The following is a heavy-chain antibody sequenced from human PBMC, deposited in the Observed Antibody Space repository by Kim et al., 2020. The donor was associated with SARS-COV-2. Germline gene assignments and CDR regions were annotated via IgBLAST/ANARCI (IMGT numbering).Heavy chain of an antibody. D-gene: IGHD2-15*01. CDR3: ARDQWRLLDY. V-gene: IGHV6-1*01. CDR2: TYYRSKWYN. Sequence: SQTLSLTCAISGDRVSSNSVAWNWIRQSPSRGLEWLGRTYYRSKWYNDYAASVKSRTTINPDTPKNQFSLQLNSVTPEDTAVYYCARDQWRLLDYWGQGTLVTVSS. J-gene: IGHJ4*02. CDR1: GDRVSSNSVA.